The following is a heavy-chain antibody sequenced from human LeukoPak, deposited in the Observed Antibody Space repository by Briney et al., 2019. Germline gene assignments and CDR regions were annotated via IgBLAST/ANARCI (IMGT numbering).Heavy chain of an antibody. J-gene: IGHJ4*02. CDR2: ISSSSYI. Sequence: GGSLRLPCAASGFTFSTYSMNWVRQAPGKGLEWASSISSSSYIYYADSVKGRFTISRDNAKNSLYLQMNSLRAEDTALYYCARLRTTGTFDYWGQGTLVTVSS. CDR1: GFTFSTYS. CDR3: ARLRTTGTFDY. D-gene: IGHD1-1*01. V-gene: IGHV3-21*01.